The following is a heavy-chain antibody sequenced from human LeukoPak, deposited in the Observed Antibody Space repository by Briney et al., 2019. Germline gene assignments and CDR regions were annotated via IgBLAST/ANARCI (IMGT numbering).Heavy chain of an antibody. D-gene: IGHD6-13*01. CDR1: GFTFSSHW. CDR3: AKDAAGPEY. J-gene: IGHJ4*02. CDR2: INSDGSST. V-gene: IGHV3-74*01. Sequence: PGGSLRLSCAASGFTFSSHWMHWVRQGPGKGLVWVSRINSDGSSTAYADSVKGRFTISRDNAKNTLYLQMNNLRAEDTAVYYCAKDAAGPEYWGQGTLVTVSS.